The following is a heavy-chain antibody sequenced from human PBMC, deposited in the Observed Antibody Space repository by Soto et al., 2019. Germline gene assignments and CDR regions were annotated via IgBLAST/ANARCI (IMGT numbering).Heavy chain of an antibody. Sequence: GASVKVSCKASGYTFTSYAMHWVRQAPGQRLEWMGWINAGNGNTKYSQKFQGRVTITRDTSASTAYMELSSLRSEDTAVYYCARAGGIRRRIAAYAFDIWGQGTMVTV. V-gene: IGHV1-3*01. J-gene: IGHJ3*02. CDR3: ARAGGIRRRIAAYAFDI. CDR1: GYTFTSYA. D-gene: IGHD2-15*01. CDR2: INAGNGNT.